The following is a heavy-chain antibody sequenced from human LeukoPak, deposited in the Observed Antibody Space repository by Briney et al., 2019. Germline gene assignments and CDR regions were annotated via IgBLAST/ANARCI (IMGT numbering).Heavy chain of an antibody. V-gene: IGHV4-59*01. CDR1: GASLSSYY. D-gene: IGHD6-19*01. Sequence: SETLSLTCTVSGASLSSYYCSWIRQSPGKGLEWIGLISYSGSTKYNSSLESRVTISADTSKSQCSLELSSVTAADTAVYYCASTRRAAVAGRFDSWGQGTLVTVSS. CDR3: ASTRRAAVAGRFDS. CDR2: ISYSGST. J-gene: IGHJ4*02.